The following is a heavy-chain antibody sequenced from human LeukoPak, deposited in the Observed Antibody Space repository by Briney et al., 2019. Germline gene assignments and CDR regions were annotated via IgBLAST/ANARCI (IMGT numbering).Heavy chain of an antibody. J-gene: IGHJ4*02. D-gene: IGHD6-13*01. CDR3: ARVLAGEAYYSSTGPHDY. CDR1: GFTFSSFG. CDR2: IRRDGDVI. V-gene: IGHV3-30*02. Sequence: GGSLRLSCEASGFTFSSFGMHWVRQAPGRGLEWVAFIRRDGDVIYYADSVKGRFTISRDNSRNMVYLRLNSLRPDDTAVYYCARVLAGEAYYSSTGPHDYWGQGTLVTVSS.